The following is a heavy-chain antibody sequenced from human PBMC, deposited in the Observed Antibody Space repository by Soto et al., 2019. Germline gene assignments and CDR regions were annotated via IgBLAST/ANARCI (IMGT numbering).Heavy chain of an antibody. J-gene: IGHJ5*02. CDR2: INHSGST. CDR3: ASGYCSSTSCYGMGINWFDP. Sequence: PSQTLSHPYAVYGGSFRDYYWNWISKPQGKGLEWIGEINHSGSTNYNPSLKSRVTISVDTSKNQFSLKLSSVTAADTAVYYCASGYCSSTSCYGMGINWFDPWGQGTLVTVSS. CDR1: GGSFRDYY. D-gene: IGHD2-2*01. V-gene: IGHV4-34*01.